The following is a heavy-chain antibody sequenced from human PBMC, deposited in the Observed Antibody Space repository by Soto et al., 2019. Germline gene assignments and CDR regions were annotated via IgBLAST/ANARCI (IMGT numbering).Heavy chain of an antibody. J-gene: IGHJ6*03. CDR3: ARQGLLWFGELLQDQYMDV. Sequence: SQILSLTCAISGDSVSSNSAAWNWIRQSPSRGLEWLGRTYYRSKWYNDYAVSVKSRITIKPDKSKNQFSLQLNSVTPEDTAVYYCARQGLLWFGELLQDQYMDVWGKGTTVTVSS. V-gene: IGHV6-1*01. D-gene: IGHD3-10*01. CDR2: TYYRSKWYN. CDR1: GDSVSSNSAA.